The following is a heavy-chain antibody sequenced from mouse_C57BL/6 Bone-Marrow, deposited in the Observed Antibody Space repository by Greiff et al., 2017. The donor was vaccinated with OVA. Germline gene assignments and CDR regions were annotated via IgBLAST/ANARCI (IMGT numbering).Heavy chain of an antibody. CDR1: GYTFTDYE. Sequence: QVQLQQSGAELVRPGASVTLSCKASGYTFTDYEMHWVKQTPVHGLEWIGAIDPETGGTAYNQKFKGKAILTADKSSSTAYMELRSLTSEDSAVYYCTRKGVGQGFADWGQGTLVTVSA. V-gene: IGHV1-15*01. D-gene: IGHD3-3*01. CDR2: IDPETGGT. CDR3: TRKGVGQGFAD. J-gene: IGHJ3*01.